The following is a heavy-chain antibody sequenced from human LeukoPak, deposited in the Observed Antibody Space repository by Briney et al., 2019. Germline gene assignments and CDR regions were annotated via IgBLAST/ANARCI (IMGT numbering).Heavy chain of an antibody. CDR3: ARDVDTAISDY. V-gene: IGHV4-61*02. CDR1: GGSISSGSYY. Sequence: SETLSLTCTASGGSISSGSYYWSWIRQPAGKGLEWIGRIYTSGSTNYNPSLKSRVTISVDTSKNQFSLKLSSVTAADTAVYYCARDVDTAISDYWGQGTLVTVSS. J-gene: IGHJ4*02. D-gene: IGHD5-18*01. CDR2: IYTSGST.